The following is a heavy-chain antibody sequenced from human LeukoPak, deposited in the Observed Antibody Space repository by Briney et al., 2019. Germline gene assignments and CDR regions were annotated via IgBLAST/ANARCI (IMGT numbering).Heavy chain of an antibody. D-gene: IGHD6-6*01. CDR3: ASAKYSSSLRYGFDY. V-gene: IGHV1-69*02. CDR2: IIPILGIA. J-gene: IGHJ4*02. CDR1: GGTFSSYT. Sequence: SVKVSCKASGGTFSSYTISWVRQAPGQGLEWMGRIIPILGIANYAQKFQGRVTITADKSTSTAYMELSSLRSEDTAVYYCASAKYSSSLRYGFDYWGQGTLVTVSS.